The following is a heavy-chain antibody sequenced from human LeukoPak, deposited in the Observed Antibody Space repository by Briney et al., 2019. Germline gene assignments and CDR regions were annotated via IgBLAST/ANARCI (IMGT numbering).Heavy chain of an antibody. CDR2: IYSGERT. J-gene: IGHJ4*02. CDR1: GFNVSTNY. V-gene: IGHV3-66*01. Sequence: GGSLRLSCAASGFNVSTNYMSWVLQAPGRGLEWVSTIYSGERTDYADSVKDRFTISRDKTMNTLYLQMSSLRVEDTAVYYCARDLRRQGFWSWGQGTLVTVSS. D-gene: IGHD3-3*01. CDR3: ARDLRRQGFWS.